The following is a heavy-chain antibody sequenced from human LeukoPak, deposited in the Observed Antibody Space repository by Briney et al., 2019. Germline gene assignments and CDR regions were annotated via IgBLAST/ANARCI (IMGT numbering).Heavy chain of an antibody. CDR3: ARRVKGYYGSGSYFWYFDL. CDR2: IYTSGST. Sequence: PSETLSLTCTVSGGSISSYYWSWIRQPPGKGLEWIGYIYTSGSTNYNPSLKSRVTISVDTSKNQFSLKLSSVTAADTAVYYRARRVKGYYGSGSYFWYFDLWGRGTLVTVSS. J-gene: IGHJ2*01. D-gene: IGHD3-10*01. V-gene: IGHV4-4*09. CDR1: GGSISSYY.